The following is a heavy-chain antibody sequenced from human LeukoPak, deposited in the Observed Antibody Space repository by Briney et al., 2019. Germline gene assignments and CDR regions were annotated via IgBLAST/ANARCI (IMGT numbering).Heavy chain of an antibody. Sequence: ASVKVSCKASGYTFTSYGISWVRQAPGQGLEWMGWISAYNGNTNYAQKLQGRVTMTTDTSTSTAYMELWSLRSDDTAVYYCAREASTPSSWYGVYYYYYYGMDVWGQGTTVTVSS. D-gene: IGHD6-13*01. V-gene: IGHV1-18*01. CDR1: GYTFTSYG. J-gene: IGHJ6*02. CDR3: AREASTPSSWYGVYYYYYYGMDV. CDR2: ISAYNGNT.